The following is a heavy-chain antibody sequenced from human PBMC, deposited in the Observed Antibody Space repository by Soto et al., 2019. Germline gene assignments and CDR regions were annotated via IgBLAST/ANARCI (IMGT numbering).Heavy chain of an antibody. V-gene: IGHV4-59*11. CDR1: GVSIRSHY. Sequence: SETLSLTFTVSGVSIRSHYWSWSRQPPGKGLEWIAFAFHSRSVFYTPSLKSRLSTAVDTSKNQLSLKLSSVTTADTAVYYCASSPSLNWFDTWGHGTPVTVFS. J-gene: IGHJ5*01. CDR3: ASSPSLNWFDT. CDR2: AFHSRSV.